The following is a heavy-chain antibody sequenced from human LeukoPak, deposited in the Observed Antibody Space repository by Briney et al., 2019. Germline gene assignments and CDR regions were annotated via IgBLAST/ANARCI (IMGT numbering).Heavy chain of an antibody. CDR1: GFTFSSYS. V-gene: IGHV3-21*01. J-gene: IGHJ4*02. CDR3: ARDRMATIPLDY. CDR2: ISSSSSYI. D-gene: IGHD5-12*01. Sequence: GGSLRLSCAASGFTFSSYSMNWVRQAPGKGLEWVSSISSSSSYIYYADSVKGRFTISRDNAKNSLYLQMNSLGAEDTAVYYCARDRMATIPLDYWGQGTLVTVSS.